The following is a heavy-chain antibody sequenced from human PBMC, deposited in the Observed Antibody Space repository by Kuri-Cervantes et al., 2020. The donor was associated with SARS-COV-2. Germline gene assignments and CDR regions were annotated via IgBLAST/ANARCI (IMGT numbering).Heavy chain of an antibody. J-gene: IGHJ6*02. CDR2: IYYSGAT. V-gene: IGHV4-59*12. CDR1: GDSLNSYY. Sequence: SETLSLTCTVSGDSLNSYYWSWIRQPPGKGLEWIGYIYYSGATNSNPSLKSRVTISLDTSKKQFSLTLISVTAADTAVYYCARDGYCSSTSCYPPFTMVRGVSTDYYYYYGMDVWGQGTTVTVSS. CDR3: ARDGYCSSTSCYPPFTMVRGVSTDYYYYYGMDV. D-gene: IGHD2-2*01.